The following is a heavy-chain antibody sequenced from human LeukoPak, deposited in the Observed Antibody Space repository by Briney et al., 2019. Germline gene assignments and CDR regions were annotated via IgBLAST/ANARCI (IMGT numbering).Heavy chain of an antibody. V-gene: IGHV3-23*01. J-gene: IGHJ6*03. D-gene: IGHD2-2*02. CDR2: ISGSGGST. Sequence: GGSLRLSRAASGFTFSSYAMSWVRQAPGKGLEWVSAISGSGGSTYYADSVKGRFTISRDNSKNTLYLQMNSLRAEDTAVYYCARVPAAISPHYYYYMDVWGKGTTVTVSS. CDR1: GFTFSSYA. CDR3: ARVPAAISPHYYYYMDV.